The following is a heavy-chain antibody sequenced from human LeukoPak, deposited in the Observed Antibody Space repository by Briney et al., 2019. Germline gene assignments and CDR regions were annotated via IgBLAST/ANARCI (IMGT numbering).Heavy chain of an antibody. CDR2: IRYDGSNK. CDR1: GFTFSSYG. J-gene: IGHJ4*02. D-gene: IGHD3-10*01. V-gene: IGHV3-30*02. Sequence: GGSLRLSCAASGFTFSSYGMHWVREAPGKGLEWVAFIRYDGSNKYYADSVKGRFTISRDNSKNTLYLQMNSLRAEDTAVYYCAKVRGAQYYFDYWGQGTLVTVSS. CDR3: AKVRGAQYYFDY.